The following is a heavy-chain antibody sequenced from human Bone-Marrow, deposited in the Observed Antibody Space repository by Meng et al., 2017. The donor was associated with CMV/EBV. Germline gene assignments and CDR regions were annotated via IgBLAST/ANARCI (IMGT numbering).Heavy chain of an antibody. CDR1: GDTFSKYV. J-gene: IGHJ6*02. CDR2: IIPMRATT. D-gene: IGHD3-3*01. Sequence: SVKVSCKAPGDTFSKYVTSWVRQAPGQGLEWMGGIIPMRATTNYAQRFQGRVTITADKSTGTVYMELSSLRSEDTAVYYCVGSEEFYHFRSGWEWYYHYGMDVWGPGTTVTVSS. CDR3: VGSEEFYHFRSGWEWYYHYGMDV. V-gene: IGHV1-69*10.